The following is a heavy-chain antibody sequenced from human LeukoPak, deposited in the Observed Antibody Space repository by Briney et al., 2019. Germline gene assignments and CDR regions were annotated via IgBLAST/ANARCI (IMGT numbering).Heavy chain of an antibody. Sequence: GGSLRPSCAASGFTFSSYWMHWVRQAPGEGLVWVSRINSDGSSTSYADSVKGRFTISRDSAKNTLYLQMNSLRAEDTAVYYCARAPNDYGDTPDYWGQGTLVTVSS. D-gene: IGHD4-17*01. CDR2: INSDGSST. CDR1: GFTFSSYW. J-gene: IGHJ4*02. CDR3: ARAPNDYGDTPDY. V-gene: IGHV3-74*01.